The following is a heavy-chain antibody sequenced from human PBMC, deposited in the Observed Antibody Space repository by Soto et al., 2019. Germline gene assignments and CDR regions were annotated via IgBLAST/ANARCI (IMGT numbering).Heavy chain of an antibody. J-gene: IGHJ4*02. V-gene: IGHV4-59*11. D-gene: IGHD6-19*01. Sequence: SETLSLTCTVSGGSISGHYWTWIRQPPGKELEWIGYIFYSGVTNYNPSLKSRVTLSVDTSKNQFSLKLRSVTAEDTAVHYCARVGSSGWSPDYWGRGTLVTVSS. CDR3: ARVGSSGWSPDY. CDR2: IFYSGVT. CDR1: GGSISGHY.